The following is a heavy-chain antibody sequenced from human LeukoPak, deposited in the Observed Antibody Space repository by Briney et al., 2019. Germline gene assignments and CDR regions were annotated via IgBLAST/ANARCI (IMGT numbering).Heavy chain of an antibody. J-gene: IGHJ4*02. CDR1: GGTFSSYA. D-gene: IGHD2-15*01. CDR2: IIPIFGTA. CDR3: ARVGGGTLGPAGIHDY. Sequence: ASVKVSCKASGGTFSSYAISWVRQAPGQGLEWMGGIIPIFGTANYAQKFQGRVTITADKSTSTAYMELRSRRSEDTAVYYCARVGGGTLGPAGIHDYWGQGTLVTVSS. V-gene: IGHV1-69*06.